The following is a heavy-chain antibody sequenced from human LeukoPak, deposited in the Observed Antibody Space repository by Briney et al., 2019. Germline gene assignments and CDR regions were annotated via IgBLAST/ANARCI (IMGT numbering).Heavy chain of an antibody. CDR2: TYYSGST. CDR3: ARHFSNRRAWFDP. V-gene: IGHV4-59*08. J-gene: IGHJ5*02. D-gene: IGHD2/OR15-2a*01. CDR1: GGSISSYY. Sequence: SETLSLTCTVSGGSISSYYWSWIRQPPGKGLEWIGYTYYSGSTNYNPSLKSRVTISVDTSKNQFSLKLSSVTAADTAVYYCARHFSNRRAWFDPWGQGTLVTVSS.